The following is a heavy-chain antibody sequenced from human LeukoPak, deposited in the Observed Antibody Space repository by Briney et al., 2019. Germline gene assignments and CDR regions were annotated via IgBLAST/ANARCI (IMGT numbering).Heavy chain of an antibody. CDR1: GGSISSSSYY. D-gene: IGHD3-10*01. J-gene: IGHJ5*02. CDR2: IYYSGST. CDR3: ARWLTSSGSYYNWFDP. Sequence: SETLSLTCTVSGGSISSSSYYWGWIRQPPGKGLEWIGSIYYSGSTYYNPSLKSRVTISVDTSKNQFSLKLSSVTAADTAVYYCARWLTSSGSYYNWFDPWGQGTLVTVSS. V-gene: IGHV4-39*07.